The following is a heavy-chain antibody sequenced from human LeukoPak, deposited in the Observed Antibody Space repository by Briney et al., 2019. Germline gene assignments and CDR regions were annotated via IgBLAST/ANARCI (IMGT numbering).Heavy chain of an antibody. CDR3: ARSAQPYYDILTGYYWGYYFDY. CDR2: INPNSGGT. D-gene: IGHD3-9*01. J-gene: IGHJ4*02. Sequence: ASVKVSCKASGYTFTGYYMHWVRQAPGQGLEWMGWINPNSGGTNYAQKFQGRVTMTRDTSISTAYMELSRLRSDDTAVYYCARSAQPYYDILTGYYWGYYFDYWGQGTLVTVSS. CDR1: GYTFTGYY. V-gene: IGHV1-2*02.